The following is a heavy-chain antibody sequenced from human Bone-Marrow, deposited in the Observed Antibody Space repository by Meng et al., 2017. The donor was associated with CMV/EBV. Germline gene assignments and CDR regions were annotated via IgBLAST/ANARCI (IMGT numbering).Heavy chain of an antibody. V-gene: IGHV3-23*03. CDR3: AKGPSGSYWDYCDY. CDR1: GFTFSSYA. J-gene: IGHJ4*02. CDR2: IYSGGSST. D-gene: IGHD1-26*01. Sequence: GESLKISCAASGFTFSSYAMSWVRQAPGKGLEWVSVIYSGGSSTYYADSVKGRFTISRDNSKNTLYLQMNSLRAEDTAVYYCAKGPSGSYWDYCDYWGQGTLVTFSS.